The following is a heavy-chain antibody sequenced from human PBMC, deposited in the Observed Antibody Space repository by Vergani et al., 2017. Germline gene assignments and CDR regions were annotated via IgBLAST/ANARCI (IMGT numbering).Heavy chain of an antibody. V-gene: IGHV1-2*02. CDR2: INPNSGGT. D-gene: IGHD2-2*01. CDR3: ARAIVVVPAARTRFDP. Sequence: QVQLVQSGAEVKKPGASVKVSCKASGYTFTGYYMHWVRQAPGQGLEWMGWINPNSGGTNYAQKFQGRVTMTRETSISTACMELSRLRSDDTAVYYWARAIVVVPAARTRFDPWGQGTLVTVSS. J-gene: IGHJ5*02. CDR1: GYTFTGYY.